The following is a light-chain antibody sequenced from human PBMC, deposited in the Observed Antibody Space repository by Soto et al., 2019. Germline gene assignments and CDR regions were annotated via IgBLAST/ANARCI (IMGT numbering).Light chain of an antibody. V-gene: IGKV3-20*01. CDR1: QSVSSN. Sequence: EIVSTQSPSTRSVAPVEISTLSFSGSQSVSSNLAWYQQKPGQAPRLLIYGASYRATGIPDRFSGSVSGTDFTLTISRLEHEDFAVYYCQQYGSSPGLTFGGGTKVDIK. J-gene: IGKJ4*01. CDR2: GAS. CDR3: QQYGSSPGLT.